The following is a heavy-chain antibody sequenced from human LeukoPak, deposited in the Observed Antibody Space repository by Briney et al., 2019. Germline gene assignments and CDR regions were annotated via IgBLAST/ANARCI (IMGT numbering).Heavy chain of an antibody. CDR2: ISYDGSNK. J-gene: IGHJ6*03. CDR3: AKDGELTVTIYYYYCYMDV. Sequence: PGGSLRLSCAASGFTFSSYGMHWVRQAPGKGLEWVAVISYDGSNKYYADSVKGRFTISRDNSKNTLYLQMNSLRAEDTAVYYCAKDGELTVTIYYYYCYMDVWGKGTTVTVSS. CDR1: GFTFSSYG. V-gene: IGHV3-30*18. D-gene: IGHD4-17*01.